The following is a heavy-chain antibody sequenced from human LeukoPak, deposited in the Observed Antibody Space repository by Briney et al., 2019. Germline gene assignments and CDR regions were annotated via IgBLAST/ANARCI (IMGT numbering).Heavy chain of an antibody. D-gene: IGHD5-12*01. CDR3: ARGPSGYHNT. Sequence: GGSLRLSCTASGFTFGDYSMNWVRQAPGKGLEWVANIKQDGSEKYYVDSVKGRFTISRDNAKNSLYLQMNSLRAEDTAVYYCARGPSGYHNTGGQGTLVTVSS. CDR2: IKQDGSEK. J-gene: IGHJ4*02. V-gene: IGHV3-7*01. CDR1: GFTFGDYS.